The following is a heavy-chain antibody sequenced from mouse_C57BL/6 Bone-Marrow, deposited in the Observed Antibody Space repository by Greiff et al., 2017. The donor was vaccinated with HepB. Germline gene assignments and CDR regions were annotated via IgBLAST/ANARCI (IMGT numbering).Heavy chain of an antibody. CDR2: ISYSGST. V-gene: IGHV3-1*01. D-gene: IGHD2-4*01. CDR1: GYSITSGYD. CDR3: AREGIYYDYENWYVDV. Sequence: VQLKESGPGMVKPSQSLSLTCTVTGYSITSGYDWHWIRHFPGNKLEWMGYISYSGSTNYNPSLKSRISITHDTSKNHFFLKLNSVTTEDTATYYCAREGIYYDYENWYVDVWGTGTTVTVSS. J-gene: IGHJ1*03.